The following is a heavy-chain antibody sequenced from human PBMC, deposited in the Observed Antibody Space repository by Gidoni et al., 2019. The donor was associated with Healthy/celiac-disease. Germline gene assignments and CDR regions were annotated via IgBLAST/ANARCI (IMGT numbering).Heavy chain of an antibody. V-gene: IGHV3-9*01. CDR1: GFTFDVYA. Sequence: EVQLVESGGGLVQPGRSLRLSCAASGFTFDVYAMHWVRQAPGKGLEWGSGSSWNSGSIGYADSVKGRFTISRDNAKNSLYLQMNSLRAEDTALYYCAKEAEYYDFWSGSLDYWGQGTLVTVSS. CDR3: AKEAEYYDFWSGSLDY. J-gene: IGHJ4*02. D-gene: IGHD3-3*01. CDR2: SSWNSGSI.